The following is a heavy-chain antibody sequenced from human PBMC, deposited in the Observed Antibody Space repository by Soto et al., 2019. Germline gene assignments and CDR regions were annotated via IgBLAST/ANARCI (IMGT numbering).Heavy chain of an antibody. D-gene: IGHD3-3*02. V-gene: IGHV4-34*01. J-gene: IGHJ6*02. CDR2: INYRGSS. Sequence: QVQLQQWGAGLLKPSETLSLTCAVYGGSLTGYYWTWIRQTPGKGLEWIGEINYRGSSYYNPSLESRISMAVDTSKNQFSLKLRSVTAADTAVYFCVRGQPHRITIFEVVIRSYDYGMDVWGQGTTVTVSS. CDR1: GGSLTGYY. CDR3: VRGQPHRITIFEVVIRSYDYGMDV.